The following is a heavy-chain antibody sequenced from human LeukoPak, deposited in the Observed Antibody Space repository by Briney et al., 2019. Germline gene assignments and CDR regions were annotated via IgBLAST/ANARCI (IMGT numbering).Heavy chain of an antibody. D-gene: IGHD1-26*01. V-gene: IGHV1-58*01. CDR3: AASTIVGATRELDY. CDR2: IVVGSGNT. J-gene: IGHJ4*02. Sequence: SVKVSCKASGFTFTSSAVQWVRQARGQRLEWIGWIVVGSGNTNYAQKFQERVTITRDMSTSTAYVELSSLRSEDTAVYYCAASTIVGATRELDYWGQGTLVTVSS. CDR1: GFTFTSSA.